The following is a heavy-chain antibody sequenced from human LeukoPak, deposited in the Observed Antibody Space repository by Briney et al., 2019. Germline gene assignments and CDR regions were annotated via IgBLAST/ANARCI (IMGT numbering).Heavy chain of an antibody. CDR1: GGTFSSYA. CDR3: ARMGVGWLRYNYFDY. V-gene: IGHV1-69*06. J-gene: IGHJ4*02. Sequence: SVKLSCKASGGTFSSYAISWVRQAPGQGLEWMGGIIPIFGTANYAQKFQGRVTITADKSASTAYMELSSLRAEDTAVYYCARMGVGWLRYNYFDYWGQGTLVTVSS. CDR2: IIPIFGTA. D-gene: IGHD5-12*01.